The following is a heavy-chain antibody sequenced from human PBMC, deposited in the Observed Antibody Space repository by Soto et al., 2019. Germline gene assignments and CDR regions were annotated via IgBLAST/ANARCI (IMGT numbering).Heavy chain of an antibody. CDR1: GGSISSGDYY. Sequence: QVQLQESGPGLVKPSQTLSLTCTVSGGSISSGDYYWSWIRQHPGKGLEWIANIYYSGSTYYNPSLKRRLTISVDTSNNQFSLTLRSVTAADTAVYYCARGLLAFAPWGQGTLVTVSS. V-gene: IGHV4-31*03. D-gene: IGHD2-21*01. CDR2: IYYSGST. CDR3: ARGLLAFAP. J-gene: IGHJ5*02.